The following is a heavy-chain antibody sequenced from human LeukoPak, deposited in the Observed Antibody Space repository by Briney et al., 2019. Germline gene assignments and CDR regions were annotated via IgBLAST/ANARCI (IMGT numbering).Heavy chain of an antibody. D-gene: IGHD6-13*01. J-gene: IGHJ4*02. CDR1: GFTFSNYG. V-gene: IGHV3-30*18. Sequence: PGGSLRLSCAASGFTFSNYGMHWVRQAPGKGLEWVAVISYDGSNKYYADSVKGRFTISRDNSKNTLYLQMNSLRAEDAAVYYCAKFRHSSSWYGGDFDYWGQGTLVTVSS. CDR3: AKFRHSSSWYGGDFDY. CDR2: ISYDGSNK.